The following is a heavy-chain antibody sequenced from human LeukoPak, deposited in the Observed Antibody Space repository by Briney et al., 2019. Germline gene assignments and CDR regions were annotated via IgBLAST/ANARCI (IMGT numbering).Heavy chain of an antibody. J-gene: IGHJ4*02. CDR3: ARVFYGSGRFDY. Sequence: KPSETLSLTCAVYGGSFSSYYWSWIRQPPGKGLEWIGEINHSGSTNYNPSLKSRVTISVDTSKNQFSLKLSSVTAADTAVYYCARVFYGSGRFDYWGQGTLVTVSS. V-gene: IGHV4-34*01. CDR2: INHSGST. D-gene: IGHD3-10*01. CDR1: GGSFSSYY.